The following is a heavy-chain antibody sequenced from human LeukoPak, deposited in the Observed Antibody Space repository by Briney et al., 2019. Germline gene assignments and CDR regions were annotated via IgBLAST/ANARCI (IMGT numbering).Heavy chain of an antibody. V-gene: IGHV3-23*01. D-gene: IGHD3-22*01. Sequence: GGSLRLSCAASGFTFSSYAMSWVRQAPGKGLEWVSAISGSGGSTYYADSVKGRFTISRDNSKNTLYLQMNSLRAEDTAVYYCARTTTTLNYYDSSGYGYWGQGTLVTVSS. CDR3: ARTTTTLNYYDSSGYGY. J-gene: IGHJ4*02. CDR1: GFTFSSYA. CDR2: ISGSGGST.